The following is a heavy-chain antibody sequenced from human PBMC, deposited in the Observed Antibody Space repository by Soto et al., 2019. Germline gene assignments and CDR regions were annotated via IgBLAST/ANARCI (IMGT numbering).Heavy chain of an antibody. D-gene: IGHD2-2*01. J-gene: IGHJ4*02. CDR2: LYYGRSA. CDR3: ARGRTSSPTPGDY. Sequence: LSETLSLTCTVSGGSISSYYWSWIRQPPGKGLESIGYLYYGRSANYNPSLKSRVTLSVDTSTNQCSLTLSSMTAADTAVYYCARGRTSSPTPGDYWGQGTLVTVSS. V-gene: IGHV4-59*01. CDR1: GGSISSYY.